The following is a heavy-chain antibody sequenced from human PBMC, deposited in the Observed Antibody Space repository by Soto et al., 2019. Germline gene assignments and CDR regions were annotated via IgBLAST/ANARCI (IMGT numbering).Heavy chain of an antibody. V-gene: IGHV3-23*01. Sequence: GWSLRLSCAASGFTFSSYAMSWFRQAPGKGLEWVSAISGSGGSTYYADSVKGRFTISRDNSKNTLYLQMNSLRAEDTAVYYCAMDIVVVPDYGMDVWGQGTTVTVSS. CDR2: ISGSGGST. CDR1: GFTFSSYA. CDR3: AMDIVVVPDYGMDV. D-gene: IGHD2-2*03. J-gene: IGHJ6*02.